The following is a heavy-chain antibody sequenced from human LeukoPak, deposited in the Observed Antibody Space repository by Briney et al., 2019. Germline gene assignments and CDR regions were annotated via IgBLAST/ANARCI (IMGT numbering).Heavy chain of an antibody. J-gene: IGHJ6*02. CDR3: ANRVDYGAYYGMDV. CDR1: GYTFTNNG. CDR2: ISASTGIT. Sequence: ASVKVSCKASGYTFTNNGITWVRQAPGQGLEWMGWISASTGITKYAHKVQDRVTMTTDTSTSTAYMDLRSLTPDDTAEYYCANRVDYGAYYGMDVWGQGTTVTVSS. V-gene: IGHV1-18*01. D-gene: IGHD4-17*01.